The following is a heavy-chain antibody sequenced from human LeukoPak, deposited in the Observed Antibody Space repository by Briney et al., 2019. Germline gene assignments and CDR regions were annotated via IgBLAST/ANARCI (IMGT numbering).Heavy chain of an antibody. V-gene: IGHV3-48*01. D-gene: IGHD2-8*01. Sequence: GGSLRCSCAASGFTCSSYSLNWVRQAPGKGLEWVSYISSSSSTIYYADSVKGRFTISRDNAKNSLYLQMNSLRAEDTAVYYCARVPPYCTNGVCYTTLDYWGQGTLVTVSS. CDR1: GFTCSSYS. CDR2: ISSSSSTI. J-gene: IGHJ4*02. CDR3: ARVPPYCTNGVCYTTLDY.